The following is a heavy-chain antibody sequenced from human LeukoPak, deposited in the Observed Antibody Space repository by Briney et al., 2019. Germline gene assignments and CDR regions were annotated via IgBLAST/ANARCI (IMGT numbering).Heavy chain of an antibody. Sequence: SETLSLTCTVSGGSISSSSYYWGWIRQPPGKGLEWIGSIYYSGSTHYNPSLKSRVTISVDTSKNQFSLKLSSVTAADTAVYYCARIPAAANGYFDYWGQGTLVTVSS. D-gene: IGHD2-2*01. CDR3: ARIPAAANGYFDY. V-gene: IGHV4-39*07. CDR2: IYYSGST. J-gene: IGHJ4*02. CDR1: GGSISSSSYY.